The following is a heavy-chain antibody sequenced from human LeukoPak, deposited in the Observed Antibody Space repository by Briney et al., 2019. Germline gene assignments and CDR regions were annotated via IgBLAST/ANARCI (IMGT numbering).Heavy chain of an antibody. CDR1: GFTFSSYS. J-gene: IGHJ6*03. D-gene: IGHD3-22*01. Sequence: GGSLRLSCAASGFTFSSYSMNWVRQAPGKGLEWISYIGSSDTIAYADSVKGRFTISRDNAKNSLFLQMNSLRAEDTAVYYCARTYDSSGYYPYYYYYYMDVWGEGTTVTVSS. CDR2: IGSSDTI. CDR3: ARTYDSSGYYPYYYYYYMDV. V-gene: IGHV3-48*04.